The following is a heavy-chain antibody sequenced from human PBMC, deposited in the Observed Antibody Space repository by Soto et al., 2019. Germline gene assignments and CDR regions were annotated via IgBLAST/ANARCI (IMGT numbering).Heavy chain of an antibody. D-gene: IGHD3-9*01. Sequence: SETLSLTCSVSGVSVTSYYWNWIRQPPGKGLEWIGYTYYSGSTYYNPSLKSRVTISVDTSKNQFSLKLSSVTAADTAVYYCANTYYDILTGYYPFDYWGQGTLVTVSS. V-gene: IGHV4-59*04. CDR3: ANTYYDILTGYYPFDY. CDR2: TYYSGST. J-gene: IGHJ4*02. CDR1: GVSVTSYY.